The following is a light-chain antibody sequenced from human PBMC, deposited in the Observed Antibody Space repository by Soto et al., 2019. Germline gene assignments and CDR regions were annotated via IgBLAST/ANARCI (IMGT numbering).Light chain of an antibody. Sequence: QSALTQPASMSGSPGQSITISCSGTSSDVGGYNYVSWYQQYPGTAPKLMIYDVTHRPSGVSDRFSGSKSGNTASLTVSGLQAEDEADYYCSSYTSDNTLVFGGGTKLTVL. CDR3: SSYTSDNTLV. CDR2: DVT. J-gene: IGLJ3*02. V-gene: IGLV2-14*01. CDR1: SSDVGGYNY.